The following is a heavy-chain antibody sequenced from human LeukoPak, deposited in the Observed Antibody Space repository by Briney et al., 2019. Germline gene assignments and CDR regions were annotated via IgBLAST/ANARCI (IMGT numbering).Heavy chain of an antibody. V-gene: IGHV4-30-2*01. CDR3: ARGIYDILTGYFDL. D-gene: IGHD3-9*01. Sequence: SQTLSLTCTVSGGSISSGDYSWSWIRQPPGKGLEWIGEINHSGSTNYNPSLKSRVTISVDTSKNQFSLKLSSVTAADTAVYYCARGIYDILTGYFDLWGRGTLVTVSS. J-gene: IGHJ2*01. CDR2: INHSGST. CDR1: GGSISSGDYS.